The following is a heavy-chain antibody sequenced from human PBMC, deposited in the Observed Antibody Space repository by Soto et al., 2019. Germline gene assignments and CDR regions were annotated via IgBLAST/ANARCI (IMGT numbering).Heavy chain of an antibody. V-gene: IGHV4-59*01. J-gene: IGHJ4*02. CDR3: ARVSGGYSGCLDH. Sequence: PSETLSLTCTVSGDSINNYYGSWIRQPPGRGLEWIGNIFYTGSPSYNPSLKSRVTISVVTSKKQFSLKLSSVTAADTAVYYCARVSGGYSGCLDHWGQGTLVPVSS. CDR2: IFYTGSP. CDR1: GDSINNYY. D-gene: IGHD5-12*01.